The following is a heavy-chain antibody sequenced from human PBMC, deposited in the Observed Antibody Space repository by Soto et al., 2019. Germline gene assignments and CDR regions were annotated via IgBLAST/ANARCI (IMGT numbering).Heavy chain of an antibody. D-gene: IGHD2-15*01. V-gene: IGHV4-38-2*01. CDR2: IFHGGNT. CDR3: ARARWYDAFDV. J-gene: IGHJ3*01. CDR1: GFFISSGNY. Sequence: KTSETLSLTCAVSGFFISSGNYWGWIRKPPGKELEWIGSIFHGGNTYYNPSLKSRVTISVDMSKNQFSLKLNSVTAADTAVYYCARARWYDAFDVWGQGTVVTVSS.